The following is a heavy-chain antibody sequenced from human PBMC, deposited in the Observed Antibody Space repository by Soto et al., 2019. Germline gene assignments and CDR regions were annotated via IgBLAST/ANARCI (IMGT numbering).Heavy chain of an antibody. CDR2: IDSSGEK. CDR3: ARRHLAVAVSPWFDP. D-gene: IGHD6-19*01. V-gene: IGHV2-26*01. CDR1: GLSITDSEMG. J-gene: IGHJ5*02. Sequence: QVTLKESGPVLVNPTEPLTLRCTVSGLSITDSEMGVSWIRQPPGQPLEWLAHIDSSGEKSYRTFLKSRLAISKDTAKSQIVLTMTNRDPADTATYDGARRHLAVAVSPWFDPWGQGIPVTVSS.